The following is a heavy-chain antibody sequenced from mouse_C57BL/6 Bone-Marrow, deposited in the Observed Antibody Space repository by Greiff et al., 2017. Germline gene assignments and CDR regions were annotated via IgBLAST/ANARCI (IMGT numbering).Heavy chain of an antibody. V-gene: IGHV1-63*01. J-gene: IGHJ2*01. CDR2: IYPGGGYT. CDR1: GYTFTNYW. D-gene: IGHD2-4*01. CDR3: ERVEDDDAGDD. Sequence: QVQLQQPGAELVRPGTSVKMSCKASGYTFTNYWIGWAKQRPGHGLEWIGDIYPGGGYTNYNEKFKGKATLTADKSSSTAYMQFSSLTSEDSALYYCERVEDDDAGDDWGQGTTLTVSS.